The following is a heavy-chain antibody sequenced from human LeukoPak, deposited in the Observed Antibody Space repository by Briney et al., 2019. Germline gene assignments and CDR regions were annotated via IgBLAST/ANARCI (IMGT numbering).Heavy chain of an antibody. CDR3: ARGQLWLLKNYGMDV. CDR1: GYTFTSYY. CDR2: INPSGGST. Sequence: ASVTVSCKASGYTFTSYYMHWVRQAPGQGLEWMGIINPSGGSTSYAQKFQGRVTMTRDTSTSTVYMELSSLRSEDTAVYYCARGQLWLLKNYGMDVWGQGTTVTVSS. D-gene: IGHD5-18*01. J-gene: IGHJ6*02. V-gene: IGHV1-46*01.